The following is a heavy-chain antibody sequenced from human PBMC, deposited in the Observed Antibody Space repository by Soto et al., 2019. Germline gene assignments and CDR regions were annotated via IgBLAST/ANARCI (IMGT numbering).Heavy chain of an antibody. J-gene: IGHJ5*02. CDR1: GGTFSSYA. Sequence: SVKVSCKASGGTFSSYAISWVRQAPGQGLEWMGGIIPIFGTANYAQKFQGRVTITADESTSTAYMELSSLRSEDTAVYYCAIEGPPPARNNWFDPWGQGTLVTVSS. CDR3: AIEGPPPARNNWFDP. V-gene: IGHV1-69*13. CDR2: IIPIFGTA.